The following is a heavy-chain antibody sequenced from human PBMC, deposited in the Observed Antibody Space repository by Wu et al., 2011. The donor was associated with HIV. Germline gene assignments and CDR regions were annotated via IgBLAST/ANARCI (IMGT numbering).Heavy chain of an antibody. D-gene: IGHD1-26*01. CDR2: MNPNSGDT. CDR1: GYTFTSYD. CDR3: SRDPNLGHY. J-gene: IGHJ4*02. V-gene: IGHV1-2*02. Sequence: QVQLVQSGAEVKKPGASVKVSCKASGYTFTSYDINWVRQVGGQGLEWMGWMNPNSGDTDYAQKFQGRVTMTRDTSIYTAYMELSRLRSDDTAVYYCSRDPNLGHYWGQGTLVTVSS.